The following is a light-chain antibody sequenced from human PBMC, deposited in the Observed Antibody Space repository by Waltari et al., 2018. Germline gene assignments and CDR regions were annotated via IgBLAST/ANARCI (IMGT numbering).Light chain of an antibody. CDR3: QQLNNYPLT. Sequence: IQLTQSPSFLSASVGDRVTITCRASQGISSYLAWYQQKPGKAPKLLIYVASTLQSGVPSRFSGSGSGTEFTLTISSLQPEDFATYYCQQLNNYPLTFGQGTRLEIK. CDR1: QGISSY. CDR2: VAS. J-gene: IGKJ5*01. V-gene: IGKV1-9*01.